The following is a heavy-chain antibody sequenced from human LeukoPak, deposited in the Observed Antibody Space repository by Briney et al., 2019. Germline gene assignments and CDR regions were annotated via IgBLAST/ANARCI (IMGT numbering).Heavy chain of an antibody. V-gene: IGHV3-53*01. Sequence: GGSLRLSCAASGFTFSTNYMSWVRQAPGKGLEWVSVIYSGGSPYYADSVKGRFTISRDNSKNTLYLQTNSLRAEDTAVYYCARDLNYYDSSGYGHWGQGTLVTVSS. CDR3: ARDLNYYDSSGYGH. CDR1: GFTFSTNY. CDR2: IYSGGSP. J-gene: IGHJ4*02. D-gene: IGHD3-22*01.